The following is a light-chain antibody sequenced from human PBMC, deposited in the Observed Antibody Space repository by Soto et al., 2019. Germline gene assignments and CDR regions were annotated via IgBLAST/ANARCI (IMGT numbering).Light chain of an antibody. CDR3: CTYAGSRGLV. Sequence: QSALTQPASVSGSPGQSITISCTGTSSDVGSYNLVSWYQQHPGKAPKLMIYEGSKRPSGVSHRFSGSKSGNTASLTISGLQAEDEADYYCCTYAGSRGLVFGGGTKLTVL. CDR1: SSDVGSYNL. CDR2: EGS. V-gene: IGLV2-23*01. J-gene: IGLJ2*01.